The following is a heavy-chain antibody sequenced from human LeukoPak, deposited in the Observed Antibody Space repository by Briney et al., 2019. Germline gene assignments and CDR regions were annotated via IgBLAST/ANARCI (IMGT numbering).Heavy chain of an antibody. Sequence: ASVKVSCKASGGTFSSYAISWVRQAPGQGLEWMGGIIPIFGTANYAQKFQGRVTITADESTSTAYMELSSLRSEDTAVYYCARDRAAAGTLGLGYYYYMDVWGKGTTVTISS. V-gene: IGHV1-69*13. CDR1: GGTFSSYA. D-gene: IGHD6-13*01. CDR3: ARDRAAAGTLGLGYYYYMDV. J-gene: IGHJ6*03. CDR2: IIPIFGTA.